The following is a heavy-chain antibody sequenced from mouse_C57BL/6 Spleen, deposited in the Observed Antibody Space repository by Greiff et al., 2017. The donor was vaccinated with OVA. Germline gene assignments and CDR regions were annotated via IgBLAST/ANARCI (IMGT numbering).Heavy chain of an antibody. J-gene: IGHJ2*01. CDR3: ARDHRSLYYFDY. CDR1: GFTFSSYA. D-gene: IGHD6-1*01. Sequence: EVKLMESGGGLVKPGGSLKLSCAASGFTFSSYAMSWVRQTPEKRLEWVATISDGGSYTYYPDNVKGRFTISRDNAKNNLYLQMSHLKSEDTAMYYCARDHRSLYYFDYWGQGTTLTVSS. V-gene: IGHV5-4*01. CDR2: ISDGGSYT.